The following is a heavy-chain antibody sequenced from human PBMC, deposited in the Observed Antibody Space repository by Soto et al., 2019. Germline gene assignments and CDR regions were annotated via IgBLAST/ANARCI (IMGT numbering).Heavy chain of an antibody. Sequence: ASVKVSCKASGYTLSTYVIPWVRQAPGQGLEWMGWISGYNGNTNYAQSLQGRVTMTTDTSTSTAYMELRSLKSDDTAVYYCARDEVPAANWLDRWGQGTLVTVSS. J-gene: IGHJ5*02. V-gene: IGHV1-18*01. CDR1: GYTLSTYV. CDR3: ARDEVPAANWLDR. CDR2: ISGYNGNT. D-gene: IGHD2-2*01.